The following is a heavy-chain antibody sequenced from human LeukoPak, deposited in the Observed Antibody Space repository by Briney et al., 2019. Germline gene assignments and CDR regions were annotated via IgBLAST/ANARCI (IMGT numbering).Heavy chain of an antibody. J-gene: IGHJ3*02. D-gene: IGHD3-16*01. Sequence: GGSLRLSCAASGFTFSSYSMNWVRQAPGKGLEWVSSISSSSSYIYYADSVKGRFTISRDNAKNSLYLQMNSLRAEDTAVYYCARDSAHDAPLDIWGQGTMVTVSS. V-gene: IGHV3-21*01. CDR3: ARDSAHDAPLDI. CDR1: GFTFSSYS. CDR2: ISSSSSYI.